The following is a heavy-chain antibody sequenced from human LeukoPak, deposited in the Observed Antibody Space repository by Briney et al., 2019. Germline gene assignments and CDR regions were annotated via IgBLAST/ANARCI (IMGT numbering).Heavy chain of an antibody. CDR3: ARATDRGFYYYYYMDV. V-gene: IGHV3-48*01. D-gene: IGHD2-15*01. J-gene: IGHJ6*03. CDR2: ISGNSDSV. Sequence: GGPLRLSCAASGFTFSSYWMSWVRRAPGKGLEWVSYISGNSDSVYYADSVKGRFTISRDNAKNSLYLQMNSLTVEDTAVYYCARATDRGFYYYYYMDVWGKGTTVTVSS. CDR1: GFTFSSYW.